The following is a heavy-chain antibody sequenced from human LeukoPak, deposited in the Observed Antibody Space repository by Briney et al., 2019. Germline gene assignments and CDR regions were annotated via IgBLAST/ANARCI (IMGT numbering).Heavy chain of an antibody. J-gene: IGHJ4*02. Sequence: GGSLRLSCAVSGFTFSSYEMNWVRQAPGKGLEWVSYISSSGSTIYYADSVKGRFTISRDNSKNTLYLQMNSLRAEDTAVYYCARVTYGSGTYGAFDYWGQGTLVTVSS. CDR2: ISSSGSTI. CDR3: ARVTYGSGTYGAFDY. CDR1: GFTFSSYE. V-gene: IGHV3-48*03. D-gene: IGHD3-10*01.